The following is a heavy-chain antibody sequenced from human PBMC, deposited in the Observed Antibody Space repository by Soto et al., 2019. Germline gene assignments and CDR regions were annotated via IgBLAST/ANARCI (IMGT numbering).Heavy chain of an antibody. CDR3: ARGPKGRHYYDSSGYHDY. V-gene: IGHV1-69*13. Sequence: SVKVSCKASGGTFSSYAISWVRQAPGQGLEWMGGIIPIFGTANYAQKFQGRVTITADESTSTAYMELSSLRSEDTAVYYCARGPKGRHYYDSSGYHDYWGQGTLVTVSS. CDR2: IIPIFGTA. J-gene: IGHJ4*02. D-gene: IGHD3-22*01. CDR1: GGTFSSYA.